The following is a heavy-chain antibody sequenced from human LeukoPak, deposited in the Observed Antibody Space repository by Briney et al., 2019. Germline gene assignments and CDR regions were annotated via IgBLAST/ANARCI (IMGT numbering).Heavy chain of an antibody. Sequence: PSQTLSLTCTVSGGSISSGSYYWSWIRQPAGKGLEWIGRIYTSGSTNYNPSLKSRVTISVDTSKNQFSLKLSSATAADTAVYYCARVSHNWFDPWGQGTLVTVSS. CDR1: GGSISSGSYY. V-gene: IGHV4-61*02. CDR3: ARVSHNWFDP. J-gene: IGHJ5*02. CDR2: IYTSGST.